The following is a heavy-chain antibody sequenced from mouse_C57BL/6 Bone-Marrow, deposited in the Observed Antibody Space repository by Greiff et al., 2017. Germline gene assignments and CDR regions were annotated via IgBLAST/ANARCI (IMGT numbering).Heavy chain of an antibody. J-gene: IGHJ4*01. CDR2: ISNGGGST. V-gene: IGHV5-12*01. CDR3: ARHEGDY. CDR1: GFTFSDYY. Sequence: EVQRVESGGGLVQPGGSLKLSCAASGFTFSDYYMYWVRQTPEKRLEWVAYISNGGGSTYYPDTVKGRFTISRDNAKNTLYLQMSRLKSEDTAMYYCARHEGDYWGQGTSVTVSS.